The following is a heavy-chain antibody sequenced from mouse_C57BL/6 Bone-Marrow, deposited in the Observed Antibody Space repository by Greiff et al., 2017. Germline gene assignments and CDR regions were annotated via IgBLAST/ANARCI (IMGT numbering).Heavy chain of an antibody. D-gene: IGHD2-3*01. CDR1: GFTFSDYG. Sequence: EVKLVESGGGLVKPGGSLKLSCAASGFTFSDYGMHWVRQAPEKGLEWVAYISSGSSTIYYADTVKGRFTISRDNAKNTLFLQMTSLRSEDTAMYYCARCIYDGYYFDYWGQGTTLTVSS. CDR3: ARCIYDGYYFDY. CDR2: ISSGSSTI. V-gene: IGHV5-17*01. J-gene: IGHJ2*01.